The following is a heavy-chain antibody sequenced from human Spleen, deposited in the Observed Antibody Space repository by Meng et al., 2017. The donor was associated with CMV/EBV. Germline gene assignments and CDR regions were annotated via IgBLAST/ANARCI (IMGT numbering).Heavy chain of an antibody. D-gene: IGHD2-2*01. CDR3: ARGSSTSLLGFDY. CDR2: IYYTGST. J-gene: IGHJ4*02. Sequence: ESLKISCTVSGGSVSSANYYWSWIRQPPGKGLEWIGYIYYTGSTNYNPSLKSRVTISKDTSKNQFSLKLSSVTAADTAVYYCARGSSTSLLGFDYWGQGTLVTVSS. CDR1: GGSVSSANYY. V-gene: IGHV4-61*01.